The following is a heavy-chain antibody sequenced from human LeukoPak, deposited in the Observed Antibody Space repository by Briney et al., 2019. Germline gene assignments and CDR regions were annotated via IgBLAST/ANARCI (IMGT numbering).Heavy chain of an antibody. J-gene: IGHJ3*02. D-gene: IGHD7-27*01. V-gene: IGHV3-7*01. CDR1: GFIFSSNW. CDR3: AIIGDHSNAFDI. CDR2: IKQDGSEK. Sequence: GGSLRLSCAGSGFIFSSNWMSWVRQAPGKGLEWVGNIKQDGSEKYYVDSVKGRFTISRDNAKNSVFLQMNSLRAEDSAVYYCAIIGDHSNAFDIWGQGTMVTVSS.